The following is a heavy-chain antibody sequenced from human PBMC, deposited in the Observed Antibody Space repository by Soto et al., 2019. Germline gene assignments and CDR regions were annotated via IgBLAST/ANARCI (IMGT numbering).Heavy chain of an antibody. CDR1: GFTFSTYG. V-gene: IGHV3-33*01. D-gene: IGHD1-1*01. CDR3: TTELNDMQAFDI. Sequence: QVQLLESGGGVVQPGRSLRLSCVASGFTFSTYGMHWVRQAPGKGLEWVAMTWNDGSNKYYADSVKDRFTISRDNSKNTLYLQMNSLRDEDSAVYYCTTELNDMQAFDIWGRGTMVTVSS. CDR2: TWNDGSNK. J-gene: IGHJ3*02.